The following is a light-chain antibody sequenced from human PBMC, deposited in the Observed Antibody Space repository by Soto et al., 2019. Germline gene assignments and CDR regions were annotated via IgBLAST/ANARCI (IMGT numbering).Light chain of an antibody. CDR2: GAS. CDR3: QQYNNWPPYT. Sequence: EIVMTQSTATLSVSPGERATLSCRASQSVSSNLAWYQQKPGQALRLLIYGASTRATGIPARFSGSGSGTEFTLIISSLQSEDFAVYYCQQYNNWPPYTFGQGTKLEIK. J-gene: IGKJ2*01. V-gene: IGKV3-15*01. CDR1: QSVSSN.